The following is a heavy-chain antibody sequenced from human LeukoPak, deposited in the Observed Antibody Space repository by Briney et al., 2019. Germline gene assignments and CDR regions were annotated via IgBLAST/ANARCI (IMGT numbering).Heavy chain of an antibody. D-gene: IGHD3-10*01. CDR2: IYHSGST. Sequence: PSETLSLTCTVSGYSISSGYYWGWIRQPPGKGLEWIGSIYHSGSTYYNPSLKSRVTISVDTSKNQFSLKLSSVTAADTAVYYCARVPYGSGGYLFDYWGQGTLVTVSS. CDR1: GYSISSGYY. J-gene: IGHJ4*02. V-gene: IGHV4-38-2*02. CDR3: ARVPYGSGGYLFDY.